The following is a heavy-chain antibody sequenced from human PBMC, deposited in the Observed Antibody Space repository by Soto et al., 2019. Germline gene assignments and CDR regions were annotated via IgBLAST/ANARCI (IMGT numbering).Heavy chain of an antibody. Sequence: QVQLVESGGGVVQPGRSLRLSCAASGFTFSSYGMHWVRQAPGKGLEWVAVISYDGSNKYYADSVKGRFTISRDNSKNTLYLQMNSLRAEDTAVYYCAKEGTTVTNGMDVWGQGTTVTVSS. CDR2: ISYDGSNK. CDR1: GFTFSSYG. CDR3: AKEGTTVTNGMDV. D-gene: IGHD4-17*01. V-gene: IGHV3-30*18. J-gene: IGHJ6*02.